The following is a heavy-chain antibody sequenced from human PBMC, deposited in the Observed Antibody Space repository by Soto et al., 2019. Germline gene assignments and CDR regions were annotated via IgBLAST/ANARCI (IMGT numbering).Heavy chain of an antibody. Sequence: SETLSLTCAVYGGSFSGYYWSWIRQPPGKGLEWIGYIYYSGSTNYNPSLKSRVTISVDTSKNQFSLKLSSVTAADTAVYYCARVLSSSPEYYFDYWGQGTLVTVSS. CDR2: IYYSGST. CDR1: GGSFSGYY. CDR3: ARVLSSSPEYYFDY. V-gene: IGHV4-59*01. J-gene: IGHJ4*02. D-gene: IGHD6-6*01.